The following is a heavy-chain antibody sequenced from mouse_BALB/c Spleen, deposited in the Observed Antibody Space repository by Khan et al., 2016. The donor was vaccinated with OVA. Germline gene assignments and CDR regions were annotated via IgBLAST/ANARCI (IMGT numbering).Heavy chain of an antibody. D-gene: IGHD2-14*01. Sequence: QVQLQQSGAELARPGASVKMSCKVSGYTFTTYTIHWVKQRPGQGLEWIGYIIPSTDYTTYNQKFKDKATLTADKSSSTAYMQLSSLTSDDSAVYYCAKEGAYYRSDGWFAYWGQGTLVTVSA. CDR2: IIPSTDYT. J-gene: IGHJ3*01. V-gene: IGHV1-4*01. CDR1: GYTFTTYT. CDR3: AKEGAYYRSDGWFAY.